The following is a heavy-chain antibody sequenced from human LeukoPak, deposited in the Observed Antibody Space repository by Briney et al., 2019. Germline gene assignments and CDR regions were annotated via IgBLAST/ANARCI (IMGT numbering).Heavy chain of an antibody. Sequence: ASVKVSCKASGYSLSSYGITWVRQAPGQGLEWMGWISIYRNSTNYAQKFQGRITMTADTSTNTAYMELSSLRSEDTAVYYCARNRRWLQFRYFDYWGQGTLVAVSS. D-gene: IGHD5-24*01. CDR3: ARNRRWLQFRYFDY. V-gene: IGHV1-18*01. CDR1: GYSLSSYG. J-gene: IGHJ4*02. CDR2: ISIYRNST.